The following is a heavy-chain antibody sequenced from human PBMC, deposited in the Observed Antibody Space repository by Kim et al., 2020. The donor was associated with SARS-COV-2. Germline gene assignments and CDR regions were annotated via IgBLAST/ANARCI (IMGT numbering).Heavy chain of an antibody. Sequence: ASVKVSCKASRYSFSNYAMHWVRQAPGQRLEWMGWINSDNGNTEYSQKFQGRVTLTRDTSATTAYMELGSLRSEDTAVYYCAGSGNWNYDFDFWGQGTLVTVSS. CDR2: INSDNGNT. V-gene: IGHV1-3*04. D-gene: IGHD1-7*01. CDR3: AGSGNWNYDFDF. J-gene: IGHJ4*01. CDR1: RYSFSNYA.